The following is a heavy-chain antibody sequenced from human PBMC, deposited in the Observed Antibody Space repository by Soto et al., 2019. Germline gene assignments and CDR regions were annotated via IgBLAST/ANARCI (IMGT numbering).Heavy chain of an antibody. Sequence: SETLSLTCTVSGGSISSYYWSWIRQPPGKGLEWIGYIYYSGSTNYNPSLKSRVTISVDTSKNQFSLKLSSVTAADTAVYYCGRDILRGVLLWGQGTLVTVSS. D-gene: IGHD3-10*01. CDR3: GRDILRGVLL. V-gene: IGHV4-59*01. J-gene: IGHJ4*02. CDR1: GGSISSYY. CDR2: IYYSGST.